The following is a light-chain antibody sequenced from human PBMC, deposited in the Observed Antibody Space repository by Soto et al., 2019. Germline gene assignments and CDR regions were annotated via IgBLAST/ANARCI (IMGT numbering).Light chain of an antibody. V-gene: IGLV1-44*01. CDR1: SSNIGSNS. CDR3: AAWDDSLSAWV. CDR2: NNN. Sequence: QFVLTQPPSASGTPGQRVTISCSGSSSNIGSNSISWYQHVPGAAPKLLIFNNNQRPSGVPDRFSASKSGTSASLAISGLQSEDEADFYCAAWDDSLSAWVFGGGTNSPS. J-gene: IGLJ3*02.